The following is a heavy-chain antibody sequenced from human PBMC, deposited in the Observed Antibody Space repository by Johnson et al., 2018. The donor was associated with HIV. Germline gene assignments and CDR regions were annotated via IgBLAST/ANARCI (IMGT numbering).Heavy chain of an antibody. CDR2: ISYDGSNK. CDR1: GFTFSSYA. CDR3: ARAKVNWTQGDAFDV. J-gene: IGHJ3*01. D-gene: IGHD1-1*01. V-gene: IGHV3-30-3*01. Sequence: VQLVESGGGVVQPGRSLRLSCAASGFTFSSYAMHWVRQAPGKGLEWVAVISYDGSNKYYADSVKGRFTISRDNSKNSLYLQMYCLRADDTAVYYCARAKVNWTQGDAFDVCGQGTLVTVAS.